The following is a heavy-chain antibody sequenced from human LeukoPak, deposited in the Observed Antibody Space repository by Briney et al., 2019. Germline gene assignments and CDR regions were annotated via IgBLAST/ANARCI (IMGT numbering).Heavy chain of an antibody. D-gene: IGHD3-16*01. CDR3: ARLNFRGGEALHFDS. Sequence: TETLSLTCSVSGGSLTNYYWGWIRQPPGKGLEFIGYIHSDGTTNYDSSLQSRVAISLDTSKIQFSLRLYSVTAADTALYFCARLNFRGGEALHFDSWGQGTLVTVSS. J-gene: IGHJ4*02. V-gene: IGHV4-4*09. CDR1: GGSLTNYY. CDR2: IHSDGTT.